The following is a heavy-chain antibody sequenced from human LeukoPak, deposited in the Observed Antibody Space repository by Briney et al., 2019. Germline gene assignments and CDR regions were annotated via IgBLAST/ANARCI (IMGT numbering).Heavy chain of an antibody. Sequence: ASVKVSCKASGGTLSSYAISWVRQAPGQGLEWMGRIIPILGIANYAQKFQGRVTITADKSTSTAYMELSSLRSEDTAVYYCARGHYQLLLDYWGQGTLVTVSS. V-gene: IGHV1-69*04. CDR3: ARGHYQLLLDY. CDR2: IIPILGIA. D-gene: IGHD2-2*01. CDR1: GGTLSSYA. J-gene: IGHJ4*02.